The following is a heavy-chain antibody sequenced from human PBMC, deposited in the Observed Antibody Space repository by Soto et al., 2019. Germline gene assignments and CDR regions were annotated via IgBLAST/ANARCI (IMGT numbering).Heavy chain of an antibody. V-gene: IGHV4-34*01. CDR1: GGSFSGYY. Sequence: QVQLQQWGAGLLKPSETLSLTCAVYGGSFSGYYWSWIRQPPGKGLEWIGEINHSGSTNYNPSLKRRVTISVDTSKNQFSLKLSSVTAADTAVYYCARRRVVTMVRGVRNWFDPWGQGTLVTVSS. CDR2: INHSGST. CDR3: ARRRVVTMVRGVRNWFDP. D-gene: IGHD3-10*01. J-gene: IGHJ5*02.